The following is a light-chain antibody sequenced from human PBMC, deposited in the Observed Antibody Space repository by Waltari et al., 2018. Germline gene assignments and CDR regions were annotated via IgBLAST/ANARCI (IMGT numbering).Light chain of an antibody. Sequence: QSVLTQPPSASGAPGQRVTISCSGTYSNIGHNVVNWYQQPPGKAPKLLIYRDDQRPSGVPDRFSASKSGSSASLAIGGLQSEDEADYYCASWDDRLNGHWVFGGGTKVTVL. J-gene: IGLJ3*02. CDR3: ASWDDRLNGHWV. V-gene: IGLV1-44*01. CDR2: RDD. CDR1: YSNIGHNV.